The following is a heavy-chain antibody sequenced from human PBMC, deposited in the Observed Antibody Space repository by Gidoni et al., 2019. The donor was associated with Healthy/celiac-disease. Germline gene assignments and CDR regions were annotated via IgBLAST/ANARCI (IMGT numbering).Heavy chain of an antibody. CDR1: GFTFSSYS. D-gene: IGHD6-13*01. Sequence: EVQLVESGGGLVKPGGSLRLSCAASGFTFSSYSMNWVRQAQGKGLEWVSSISSSSSYIHYADSVKGRFTISRDNAKNSLYLQMNSLRAEDTAVYYCARAPYSSSWYFDYWGQGTLVTVSS. J-gene: IGHJ4*02. CDR2: ISSSSSYI. V-gene: IGHV3-21*01. CDR3: ARAPYSSSWYFDY.